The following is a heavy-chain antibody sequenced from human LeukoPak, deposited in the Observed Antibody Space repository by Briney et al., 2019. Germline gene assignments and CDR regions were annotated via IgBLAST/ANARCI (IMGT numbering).Heavy chain of an antibody. CDR2: IYTSGST. Sequence: PSETLSLTCTVSGGSISSYYWSWIRQPAGKGLEWIGHIYTSGSTNYNPSLKSRVTMSVDTSKNQFSLKLSSVTAADTAVYYCALMRAAAGPNDAFDIWGQGTMVTVSS. J-gene: IGHJ3*02. D-gene: IGHD6-13*01. CDR3: ALMRAAAGPNDAFDI. V-gene: IGHV4-4*07. CDR1: GGSISSYY.